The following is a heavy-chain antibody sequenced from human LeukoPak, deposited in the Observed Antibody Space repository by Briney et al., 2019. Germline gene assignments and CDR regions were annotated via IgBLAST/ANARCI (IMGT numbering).Heavy chain of an antibody. V-gene: IGHV3-30*02. CDR2: IRYDGSNK. J-gene: IGHJ4*02. CDR3: AKDGASGWFGEGYFDY. Sequence: GGSLRLSCAASGFTFSSYGMHWVRQAPGKGLEWVAFIRYDGSNKYYADSVKGRFTISRDNSKNTLYLQMNSLRAEVTAVYYCAKDGASGWFGEGYFDYWGQGTLVTVSS. D-gene: IGHD3-10*01. CDR1: GFTFSSYG.